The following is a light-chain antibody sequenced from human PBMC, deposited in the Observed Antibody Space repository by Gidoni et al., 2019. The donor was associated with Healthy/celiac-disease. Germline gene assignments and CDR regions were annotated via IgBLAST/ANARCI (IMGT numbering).Light chain of an antibody. CDR1: QSHLHSNGYNY. CDR3: MQALQTPYT. Sequence: DIVMTQSPLSLPVTPGEPASISCRSSQSHLHSNGYNYLDWYLQKPGQSPQLLIYLGSNRASGVPDRFSGSGSGTDFTLKISRVEAEDVGVYYCMQALQTPYTVGQGTKLEIK. CDR2: LGS. V-gene: IGKV2-28*01. J-gene: IGKJ2*01.